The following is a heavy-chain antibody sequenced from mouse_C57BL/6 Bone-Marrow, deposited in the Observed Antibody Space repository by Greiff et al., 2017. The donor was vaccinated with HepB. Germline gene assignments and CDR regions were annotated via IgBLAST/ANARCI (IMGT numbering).Heavy chain of an antibody. D-gene: IGHD1-1*01. CDR1: GFSFNTYA. J-gene: IGHJ1*03. Sequence: EVKLVESGGGLVQPKGSLKLSCAASGFSFNTYAMNWVRQAPGKGLEWVARIRSKSNNYATYYADSVKDRFTISRDDSESMLYLQMNNLKTEDTAMYYCVRRNYGSRGYWYFDVWGTGTTVTVSS. V-gene: IGHV10-1*01. CDR2: IRSKSNNYAT. CDR3: VRRNYGSRGYWYFDV.